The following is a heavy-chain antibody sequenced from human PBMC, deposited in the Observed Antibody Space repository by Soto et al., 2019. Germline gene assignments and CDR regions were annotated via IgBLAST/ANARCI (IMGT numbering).Heavy chain of an antibody. J-gene: IGHJ4*02. CDR2: VNHSGST. CDR1: GGSFSGYY. D-gene: IGHD4-17*01. CDR3: ATDDYCYYESVGFDY. V-gene: IGHV4-34*01. Sequence: QVQLQQWGAGLLKPSETLSLTCAVYGGSFSGYYWSWIRRPPGKGLEWIGEVNHSGSTNYHPSLTGRATLSVDTSKNQLSLKVSAVTAADTAVYYCATDDYCYYESVGFDYWGQGTLVTVSS.